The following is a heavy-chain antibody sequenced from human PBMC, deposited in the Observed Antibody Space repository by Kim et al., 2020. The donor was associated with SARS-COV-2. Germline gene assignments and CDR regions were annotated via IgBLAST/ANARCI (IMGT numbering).Heavy chain of an antibody. D-gene: IGHD3-10*01. CDR3: AKDMGLWFGETKLNFDY. CDR2: ISGSGGST. V-gene: IGHV3-23*01. J-gene: IGHJ4*02. Sequence: GGSLRLSCAASGFTFSSYAMSWVRQAPGKGLEWVSAISGSGGSTYYADSVKGRFTISRDNSKNTLYLQMNSLRAEDTAVYYCAKDMGLWFGETKLNFDYWGQGTLVTVSS. CDR1: GFTFSSYA.